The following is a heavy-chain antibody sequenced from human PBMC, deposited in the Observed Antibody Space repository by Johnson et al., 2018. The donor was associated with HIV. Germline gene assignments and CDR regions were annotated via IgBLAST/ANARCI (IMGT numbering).Heavy chain of an antibody. D-gene: IGHD1-26*01. J-gene: IGHJ1*01. Sequence: VQLVESGGGVVQPGRSLRLSCAASGFTFDDYAMHWVRQVQGKGLEWVAGISWNSTNIGYADSVKGRFTISRDNSKNTLYLQMNSLRAEDTAVYYCAKDLGDNLRGLLGLRWALWG. CDR2: ISWNSTNI. CDR1: GFTFDDYA. CDR3: AKDLGDNLRGLLGLRWAL. V-gene: IGHV3-9*01.